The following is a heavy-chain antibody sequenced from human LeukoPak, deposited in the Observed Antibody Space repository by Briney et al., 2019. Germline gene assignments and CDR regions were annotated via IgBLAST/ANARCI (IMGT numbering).Heavy chain of an antibody. D-gene: IGHD3-10*01. Sequence: GGSLRLSCAASGFTFTNAWMSWVRQAPGKGLEWVGRIKRKGDGETTDYTAPVKGRFTMSRDDSKATLYLQMNYVIVEDTAVYFCATDLGLTMIRGVLVSWGQGAMVSVSP. V-gene: IGHV3-15*01. J-gene: IGHJ4*02. CDR1: GFTFTNAW. CDR3: ATDLGLTMIRGVLVS. CDR2: IKRKGDGETT.